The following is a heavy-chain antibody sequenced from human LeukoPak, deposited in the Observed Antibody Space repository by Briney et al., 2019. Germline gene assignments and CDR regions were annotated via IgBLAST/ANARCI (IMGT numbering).Heavy chain of an antibody. CDR2: IKQDGSEK. J-gene: IGHJ5*02. D-gene: IGHD3-10*01. CDR3: ARVTMVRGVWFDP. Sequence: PGRSLRLSCAASGFTFSSYGMHWVRQAPGKGLEWVANIKQDGSEKYYVDSVKGRFTISRDNAKNSLYLQMNSLRAEDTAVYYCARVTMVRGVWFDPWGQGTLVTVSS. CDR1: GFTFSSYG. V-gene: IGHV3-7*01.